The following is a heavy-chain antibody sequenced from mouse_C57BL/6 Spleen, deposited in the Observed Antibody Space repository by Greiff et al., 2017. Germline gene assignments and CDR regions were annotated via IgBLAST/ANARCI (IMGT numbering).Heavy chain of an antibody. CDR2: ICPGGGDT. J-gene: IGHJ2*01. D-gene: IGHD1-1*01. V-gene: IGHV1-82*01. CDR1: GYAFSSSW. Sequence: QVQLQQSGPELVKPGASVTISCKASGYAFSSSWMSWVQQRPGKGLEWLGRICPGGGDTNYNGKFKGKATLTADKSSSTAYMQLSSLTSEDSAVYFCAREGILLRYYFDYWGQGTTLTVSA. CDR3: AREGILLRYYFDY.